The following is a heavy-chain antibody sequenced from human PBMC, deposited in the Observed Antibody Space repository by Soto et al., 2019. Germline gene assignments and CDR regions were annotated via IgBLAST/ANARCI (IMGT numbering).Heavy chain of an antibody. D-gene: IGHD1-7*01. Sequence: QVQLVQSGAEVKESGASVKVSCKASGYTFTGYYIHWVRQAPGQGFEWVGEIGPKNGDTRYAQKFQGRVAMTKASSITTVYMELSNLSPDDTAVYYCGRGRSGELVVFYWGQGTLVTVHS. CDR3: GRGRSGELVVFY. J-gene: IGHJ4*02. CDR2: IGPKNGDT. CDR1: GYTFTGYY. V-gene: IGHV1-2*02.